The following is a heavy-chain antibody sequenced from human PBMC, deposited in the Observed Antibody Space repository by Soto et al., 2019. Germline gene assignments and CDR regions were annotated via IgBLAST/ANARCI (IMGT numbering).Heavy chain of an antibody. J-gene: IGHJ4*02. V-gene: IGHV4-59*08. Sequence: SETLSLTCTVSGDSITNYYWNWIRQPPGKGLEWIGYMSYSGSTYYNPSLKSRVTTSVDTSKNQFSLKLSSVTAADTAVYYCAQHNQGYWGQGTLVTVSS. D-gene: IGHD1-1*01. CDR1: GDSITNYY. CDR3: AQHNQGY. CDR2: MSYSGST.